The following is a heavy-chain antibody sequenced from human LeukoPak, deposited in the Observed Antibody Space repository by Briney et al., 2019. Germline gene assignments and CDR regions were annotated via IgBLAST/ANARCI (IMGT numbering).Heavy chain of an antibody. J-gene: IGHJ3*02. CDR1: GFTFSSYW. CDR2: IKQDGSEK. Sequence: GGSLRLSCAASGFTFSSYWMSWVRQAPGKGLEWVANIKQDGSEKYYVDSVKGRFTISGDNAKNSLYLQMNSLRAEDTAVYYCARAIGSSWSTWAFDIWGQGTMVTVSS. D-gene: IGHD6-13*01. V-gene: IGHV3-7*01. CDR3: ARAIGSSWSTWAFDI.